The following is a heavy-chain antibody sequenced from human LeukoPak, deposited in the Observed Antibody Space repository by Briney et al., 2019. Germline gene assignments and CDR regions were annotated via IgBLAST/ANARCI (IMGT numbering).Heavy chain of an antibody. CDR3: ARDTNAYSYDSSGYYPLDY. CDR1: GYTFTSYY. J-gene: IGHJ4*02. Sequence: SVKVSCKASGYTFTSYYMHWVRQAPGQGLEWMGIITPSGGSTRYAQKFQGRVTMTRDTSTSTVYMELSSLRSEDTALYYCARDTNAYSYDSSGYYPLDYWGQGTLVTVSS. D-gene: IGHD3-22*01. V-gene: IGHV1-46*01. CDR2: ITPSGGST.